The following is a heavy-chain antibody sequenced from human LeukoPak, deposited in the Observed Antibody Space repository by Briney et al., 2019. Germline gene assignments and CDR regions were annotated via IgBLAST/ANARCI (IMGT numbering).Heavy chain of an antibody. CDR3: ARLAAAGTLVWEYYYYMDV. CDR2: ISGSGGST. CDR1: GFTFSSYA. Sequence: GGSLRLSCAASGFTFSSYAMSWVRQAPGKGLEWVSAISGSGGSTYYADSVKGRFTISRDNSKNTLYLQMNSLRAEDTAVYYCARLAAAGTLVWEYYYYMDVWGKGTTVTVSS. V-gene: IGHV3-23*01. D-gene: IGHD6-13*01. J-gene: IGHJ6*03.